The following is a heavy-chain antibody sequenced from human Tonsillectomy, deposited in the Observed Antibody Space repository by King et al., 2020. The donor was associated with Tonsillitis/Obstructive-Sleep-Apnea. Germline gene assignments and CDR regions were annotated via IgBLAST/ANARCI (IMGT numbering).Heavy chain of an antibody. D-gene: IGHD1-1*01. CDR1: GASSSSGTW. V-gene: IGHV4-4*02. Sequence: QLQESGPRLVKPSGTLSLTCAVSGASSSSGTWWSWVRQPPGEVLEWVGENYHGVNTNYNPSLKGRVTISQDKSNSQFSLNLSSVTAADTAVYFCTHRGPRTGGSSYWYFDLWGRGTLVTVSS. CDR3: THRGPRTGGSSYWYFDL. CDR2: NYHGVNT. J-gene: IGHJ2*01.